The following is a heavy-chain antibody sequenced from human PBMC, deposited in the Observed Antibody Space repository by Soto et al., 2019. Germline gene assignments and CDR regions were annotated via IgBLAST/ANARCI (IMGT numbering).Heavy chain of an antibody. CDR2: IYYSGST. D-gene: IGHD6-25*01. CDR3: GRDGGFSSGLNRRYDYYGMGV. V-gene: IGHV4-31*03. J-gene: IGHJ6*02. Sequence: QVQLQESGPGLVKPSQTLSLTCTVSGGSISSGGYYWSWIRQHPGKGLAWIGYIYYSGSTYYNPSLKKRVTQAVRPVNNQFPPKLSSVPAADTAVYFWGRDGGFSSGLNRRYDYYGMGVWGQGTTVIVSS. CDR1: GGSISSGGYY.